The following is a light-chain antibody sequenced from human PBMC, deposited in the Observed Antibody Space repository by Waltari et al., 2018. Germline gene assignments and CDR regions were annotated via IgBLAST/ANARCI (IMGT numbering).Light chain of an antibody. V-gene: IGKV1-39*01. CDR1: QSISSY. CDR2: AAS. CDR3: QQSYSTPPT. J-gene: IGKJ2*01. Sequence: DIQMTQSPSSLSASLGDRVTITCRASQSISSYLNWYQQKPGKVPKLLIYAASSLQSGVPSRFSGSGSGTDFTLTISSLQPEDFATYYCQQSYSTPPTFGQGTKLEI.